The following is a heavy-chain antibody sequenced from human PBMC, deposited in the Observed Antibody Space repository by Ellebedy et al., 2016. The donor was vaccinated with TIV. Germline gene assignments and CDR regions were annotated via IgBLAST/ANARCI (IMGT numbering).Heavy chain of an antibody. CDR1: GGSISPYY. J-gene: IGHJ3*02. CDR2: ISYSGST. CDR3: ARVVWQQPVSYAFDI. Sequence: MPSETLSLTCTVSGGSISPYYWSWIRQPPGKGLEWIGYISYSGSTNYSPSIQSRVTISVDTSKNQFSLKLSSVTAADTAVYYCARVVWQQPVSYAFDIWGQGTMVTVSS. V-gene: IGHV4-59*01. D-gene: IGHD6-13*01.